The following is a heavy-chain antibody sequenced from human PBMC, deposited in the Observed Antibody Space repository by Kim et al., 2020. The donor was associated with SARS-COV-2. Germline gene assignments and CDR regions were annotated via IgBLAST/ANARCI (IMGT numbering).Heavy chain of an antibody. V-gene: IGHV4-4*02. D-gene: IGHD3-3*01. CDR1: GGSISSSNW. CDR2: IYHSGST. J-gene: IGHJ6*02. CDR3: ARDQSHHNIIFGTPGDYYYGMDV. Sequence: SETLSLTCAVSGGSISSSNWWSWVRQPPGKGLEWIGEIYHSGSTNYNPSLKSRVTISVDKSKNQFSLKLSSVTAADTAVYYCARDQSHHNIIFGTPGDYYYGMDVWGQGTTVTVSS.